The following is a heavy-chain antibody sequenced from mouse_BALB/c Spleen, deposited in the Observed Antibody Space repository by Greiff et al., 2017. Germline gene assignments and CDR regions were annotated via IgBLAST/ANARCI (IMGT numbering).Heavy chain of an antibody. V-gene: IGHV1-82*01. CDR2: IYPGDGDT. CDR1: GYAFSSSW. Sequence: VQRVESGPELVKPGASVKISCKASGYAFSSSWMNWVKQRPGQGLEWIGRIYPGDGDTNYNGKFKGKATLTADKSSSTAYMQLSSLTSVDSAVYFCARKGLLGYAMDYWGQGTSVTVSS. CDR3: ARKGLLGYAMDY. D-gene: IGHD1-1*01. J-gene: IGHJ4*01.